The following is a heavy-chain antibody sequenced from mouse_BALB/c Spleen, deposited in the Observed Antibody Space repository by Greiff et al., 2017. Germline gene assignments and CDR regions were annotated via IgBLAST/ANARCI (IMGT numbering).Heavy chain of an antibody. J-gene: IGHJ1*01. V-gene: IGHV1-66*01. Sequence: VQLQQSGPELVKPGASVKISCKASGYSFTSYYIHWVKQRPGQGLEWIGWIFPGSGNTKYNEKFKVKATLTADTSSSTAYMQLSSLTSEDSAVYFCARDDGYYWYFDVWGAGTTVTVSS. CDR3: ARDDGYYWYFDV. CDR1: GYSFTSYY. D-gene: IGHD2-3*01. CDR2: IFPGSGNT.